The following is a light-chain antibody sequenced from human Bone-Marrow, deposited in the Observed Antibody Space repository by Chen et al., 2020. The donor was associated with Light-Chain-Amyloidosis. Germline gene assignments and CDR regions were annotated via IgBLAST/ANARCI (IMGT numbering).Light chain of an antibody. Sequence: SYVLTQPSSVSVAPGQTATIACGGNNIGSTSVHWYQQTPGQAPLLVVYDDSDRPSGIPERLSGSNAGNTANLTIRRVEAGEEAVYYGQVWDRSSDRPVFGGGTKLTVL. J-gene: IGLJ3*02. CDR1: NIGSTS. CDR2: DDS. V-gene: IGLV3-21*02. CDR3: QVWDRSSDRPV.